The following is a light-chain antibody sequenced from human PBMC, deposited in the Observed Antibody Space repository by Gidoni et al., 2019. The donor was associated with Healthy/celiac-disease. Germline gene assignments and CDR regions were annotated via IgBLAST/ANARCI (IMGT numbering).Light chain of an antibody. CDR3: QQSNSTPPIT. Sequence: IQMTQSPSSLSASVGDRVTITCRASQSISSYLNWYRQKPGQAPKLLIYAASSWQTGIPSRFSGSGSGTEFTLTISSLQSEDFAAYYCQQSNSTPPITFGQGTQLEIK. CDR2: AAS. CDR1: QSISSY. V-gene: IGKV1-39*01. J-gene: IGKJ5*01.